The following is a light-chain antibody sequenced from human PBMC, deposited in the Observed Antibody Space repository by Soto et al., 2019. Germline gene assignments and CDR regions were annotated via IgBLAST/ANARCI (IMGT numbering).Light chain of an antibody. V-gene: IGKV1-27*01. CDR1: QGIKNY. Sequence: DIQMTQSPSSLYASVGDRVTIACRASQGIKNYLAWYQHKPGKVPQLLIFAASTLQSGVPSRFSGSGSGTDFTLTISSLQPEDVATYYCQKYDGVPWTFGQGTKVEIK. J-gene: IGKJ1*01. CDR3: QKYDGVPWT. CDR2: AAS.